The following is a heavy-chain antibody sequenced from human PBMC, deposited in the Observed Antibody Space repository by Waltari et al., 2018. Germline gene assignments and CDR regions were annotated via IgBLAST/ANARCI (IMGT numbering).Heavy chain of an antibody. CDR3: ARQGRYSGSSNWFDP. CDR1: GYSISSGYY. V-gene: IGHV4-38-2*01. D-gene: IGHD1-26*01. J-gene: IGHJ5*02. Sequence: QVQLQESGPGLVKPSEPLSLTCAVSGYSISSGYYWGWVRQPPGKGLEWIGSIYHSGSTYYNPSLKSRVTISVDTSKNQFSLKLSSVTAADTAVYYCARQGRYSGSSNWFDPWGQGTLVTVSS. CDR2: IYHSGST.